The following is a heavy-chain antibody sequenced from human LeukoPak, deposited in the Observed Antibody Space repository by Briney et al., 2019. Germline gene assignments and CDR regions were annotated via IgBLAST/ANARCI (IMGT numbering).Heavy chain of an antibody. CDR3: ARSSGSRPSHFDY. D-gene: IGHD3-22*01. Sequence: SETLSLTCIVSGDSISTYYWSWVRQPPGKGLEWIGYIYYSGSTNYNPSLKSRVTISVDTSKNQFSLKLSSVTAADTAVYYCARSSGSRPSHFDYWGQGTLVTVSS. CDR1: GDSISTYY. V-gene: IGHV4-59*01. CDR2: IYYSGST. J-gene: IGHJ4*02.